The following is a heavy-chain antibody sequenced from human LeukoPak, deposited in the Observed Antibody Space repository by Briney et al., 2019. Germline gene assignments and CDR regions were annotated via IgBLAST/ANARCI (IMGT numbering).Heavy chain of an antibody. CDR1: RFTLFTYS. J-gene: IGHJ5*02. V-gene: IGHV3-23*01. D-gene: IGHD5-12*01. CDR3: ARKGREVDRIGNWFDL. Sequence: GESLTLSCVDPRFTLFTYSTNLGCQAPGKGLEWVSAISNGGGATYYADSVKGRFTISTDNSKNTLYLQMNSLRAEDTAVYYCARKGREVDRIGNWFDLWGQGTLVTVSS. CDR2: ISNGGGAT.